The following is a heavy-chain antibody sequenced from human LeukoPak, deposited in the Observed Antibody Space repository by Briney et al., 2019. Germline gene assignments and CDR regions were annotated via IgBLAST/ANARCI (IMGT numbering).Heavy chain of an antibody. CDR2: IYYSGST. CDR3: ARSNYYDSSGYFDY. CDR1: GGSISSSSYY. V-gene: IGHV4-39*01. D-gene: IGHD3-22*01. J-gene: IGHJ4*02. Sequence: SETPSLTCTVSGGSISSSSYYWGWIRQPPGKGLEWIGSIYYSGSTYYNPSLKSRVTISVDTSKNQFSLKLSSVTAADTAVYYCARSNYYDSSGYFDYWGQGTLVTVSS.